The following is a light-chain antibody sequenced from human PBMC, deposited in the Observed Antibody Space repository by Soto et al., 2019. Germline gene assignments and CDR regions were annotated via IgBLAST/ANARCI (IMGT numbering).Light chain of an antibody. CDR1: SSDVGGYNY. CDR3: TSYRSTSTRYV. CDR2: EVS. J-gene: IGLJ1*01. V-gene: IGLV2-14*01. Sequence: QSVLTQPASVSGSPGQSITISCTGTSSDVGGYNYVSWYQHHPGKAPKLMIYEVSNRPSGVSNRFSGSKSGNTASLTISGLQAEDEADYYCTSYRSTSTRYVFGTGTKVTV.